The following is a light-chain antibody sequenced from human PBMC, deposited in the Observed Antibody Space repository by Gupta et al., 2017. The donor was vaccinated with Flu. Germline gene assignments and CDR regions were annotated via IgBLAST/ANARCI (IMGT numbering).Light chain of an antibody. J-gene: IGKJ1*01. Sequence: DIVMTQSPDSLAVSLGERATINCKSSQSVLYSSNNKNYLAWYQQKPGQPPKLLIYWASTRESGVPDRFSGSGSGTDFTLTISSLQAADVAVYYCQQYDSNPWTFGQGTKVEIK. V-gene: IGKV4-1*01. CDR1: QSVLYSSNNKNY. CDR3: QQYDSNPWT. CDR2: WAS.